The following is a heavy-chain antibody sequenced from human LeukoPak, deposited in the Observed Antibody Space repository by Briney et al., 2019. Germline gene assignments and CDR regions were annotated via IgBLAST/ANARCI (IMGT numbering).Heavy chain of an antibody. CDR3: ARRRATVTTVANWFDP. D-gene: IGHD4-17*01. J-gene: IGHJ5*02. Sequence: GESLKISWKGSGYSFTSYWIGWVRQMPGKGLEWMGIIYPGDSDTRYSPSFQGQVTISADKSISTAYLQWSSLTASDTAMYYCARRRATVTTVANWFDPWGRGTLVTVSS. CDR1: GYSFTSYW. V-gene: IGHV5-51*01. CDR2: IYPGDSDT.